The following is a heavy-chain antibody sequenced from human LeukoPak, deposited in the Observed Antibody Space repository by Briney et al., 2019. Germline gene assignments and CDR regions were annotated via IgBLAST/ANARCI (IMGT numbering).Heavy chain of an antibody. CDR2: IIPIFGTA. CDR3: AVDNPTYNWNYVAYYYYGMDV. CDR1: GGTFSSYA. J-gene: IGHJ6*02. V-gene: IGHV1-69*13. D-gene: IGHD1-7*01. Sequence: GASVKVSCKASGGTFSSYAISWVRQAPGQGLEWMGGIIPIFGTANYAQKFQGRVTITADESTSTAYMELSSLRSEDTAVYYCAVDNPTYNWNYVAYYYYGMDVWGQGTTVTVSS.